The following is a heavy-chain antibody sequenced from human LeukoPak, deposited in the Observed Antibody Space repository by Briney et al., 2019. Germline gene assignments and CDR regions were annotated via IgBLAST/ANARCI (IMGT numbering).Heavy chain of an antibody. D-gene: IGHD4-17*01. V-gene: IGHV1-2*02. Sequence: GASVKVSCKASGYTFTGYYMHWVRQAPGQGLEWMGWISPNSGDTKYAQNFQGRVTMTRDTSVSTGYMEVSRLRSDDTAVYYCVRGLTTVATWLYLWGRGTLVTVSS. CDR3: VRGLTTVATWLYL. CDR2: ISPNSGDT. J-gene: IGHJ2*01. CDR1: GYTFTGYY.